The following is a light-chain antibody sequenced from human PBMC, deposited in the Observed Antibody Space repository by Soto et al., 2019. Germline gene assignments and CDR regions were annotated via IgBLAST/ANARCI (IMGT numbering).Light chain of an antibody. V-gene: IGLV2-23*02. CDR1: SSDVGSYDV. CDR2: EVS. J-gene: IGLJ1*01. CDR3: CSYARSVTYV. Sequence: QSALTQPASVSGSPGQSITISCTGTSSDVGSYDVVSWYQQHPGKAPKLLIYEVSERPSGSSDRFSGSKSGNTATLTISGLQAEDEADYYCCSYARSVTYVFGTGTKLTVL.